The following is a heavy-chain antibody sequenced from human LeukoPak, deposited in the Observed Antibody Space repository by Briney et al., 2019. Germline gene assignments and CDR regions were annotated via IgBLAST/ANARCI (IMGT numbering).Heavy chain of an antibody. D-gene: IGHD3-3*01. Sequence: GGSLRLSCAASGFTFSTYWMSWVRQAPGKGLEWVANVKYDGSEKYYVDSVNGRFTISRDNAKNSLYLQMNSLRAEDTAVYYCARAPREWLLGYYFDYWGQGTPVTVSS. CDR2: VKYDGSEK. V-gene: IGHV3-7*01. CDR1: GFTFSTYW. CDR3: ARAPREWLLGYYFDY. J-gene: IGHJ4*02.